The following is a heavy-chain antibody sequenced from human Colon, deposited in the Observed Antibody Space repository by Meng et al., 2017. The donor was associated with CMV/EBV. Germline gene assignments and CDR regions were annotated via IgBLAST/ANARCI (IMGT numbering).Heavy chain of an antibody. CDR2: ISYTGST. CDR3: VRVDTMTTFLLDS. V-gene: IGHV4-39*07. CDR1: GGSFSSTSYH. D-gene: IGHD4-11*01. J-gene: IGHJ4*02. Sequence: GSLRLSCTVSGGSFSSTSYHWGWVRQSPGKGLEWVGSISYTGSTYYNPSLESRLTISVDRSKNQFSPRLTTATAADAAVYYCVRVDTMTTFLLDSWGQGTLVTVSS.